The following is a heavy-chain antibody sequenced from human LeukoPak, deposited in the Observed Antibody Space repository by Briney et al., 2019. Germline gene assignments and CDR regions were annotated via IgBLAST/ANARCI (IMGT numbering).Heavy chain of an antibody. J-gene: IGHJ4*02. CDR2: ISSSTSTI. V-gene: IGHV3-48*01. CDR1: GFTFSTYT. CDR3: ARDHYYGSGSYYNGNY. Sequence: GGSLRLSCAASGFTFSTYTMNWVRQAPGKGLEWVSYISSSTSTIYYADSVKGRFTISRDNAKNSLYLQMNSLRAEDTAVYYCARDHYYGSGSYYNGNYWGQGTLVTVSS. D-gene: IGHD3-10*01.